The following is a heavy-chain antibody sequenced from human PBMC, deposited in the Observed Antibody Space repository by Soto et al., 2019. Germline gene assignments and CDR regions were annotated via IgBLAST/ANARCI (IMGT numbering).Heavy chain of an antibody. CDR3: IRVRNTKGSQPFEY. V-gene: IGHV3-15*07. Sequence: EVQLVQSGGGLVKPGGSVRLSCAASGFTFGDTPMNWVRQAPGKGLEWVGRLKSKSDGGATDLAAAVRGRFTISRDASTKTLNLQMDGRKTEDTAVYYFIRVRNTKGSQPFEYWGQGTLVTVS. D-gene: IGHD1-1*01. J-gene: IGHJ4*01. CDR1: GFTFGDTP. CDR2: LKSKSDGGAT.